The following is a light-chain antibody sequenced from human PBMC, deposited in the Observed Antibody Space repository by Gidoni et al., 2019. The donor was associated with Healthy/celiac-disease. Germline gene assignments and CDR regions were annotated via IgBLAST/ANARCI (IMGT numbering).Light chain of an antibody. J-gene: IGKJ1*01. CDR1: QSISSW. CDR2: KAS. V-gene: IGKV1-5*03. CDR3: QQYNSYSRT. Sequence: EIQMTQSPSTLSASVGDRLTITCRASQSISSWLAWYQQETGKAPNLLLYKASSLESGVPSRFSGSGSGTAFTLPISSLQPDDFATSYCQQYNSYSRTFGQGTKVEIK.